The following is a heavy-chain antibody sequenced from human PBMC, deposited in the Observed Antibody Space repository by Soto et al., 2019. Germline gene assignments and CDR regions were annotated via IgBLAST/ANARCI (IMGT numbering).Heavy chain of an antibody. CDR3: AAIYCSGGSCYVDY. Sequence: SVKVSCKTSGGSFNSFSFTWVRQAPGQGLEWVGRIIPVLGLTAYAQKFQGRVTITADKSTSTAYMELSSLRSEDTAVYYCAAIYCSGGSCYVDYWGQGTLVTVSS. J-gene: IGHJ4*02. CDR2: IIPVLGLT. CDR1: GGSFNSFS. V-gene: IGHV1-69*02. D-gene: IGHD2-15*01.